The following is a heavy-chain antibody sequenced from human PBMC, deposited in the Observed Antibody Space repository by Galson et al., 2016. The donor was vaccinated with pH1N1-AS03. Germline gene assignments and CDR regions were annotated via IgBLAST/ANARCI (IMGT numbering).Heavy chain of an antibody. V-gene: IGHV1-8*01. CDR3: ARGPSTTVTTWCLDS. J-gene: IGHJ4*02. CDR1: GYTLTSYD. Sequence: SVKVSCKASGYTLTSYDINWVRQAAGQGLEWMGWMNPNSGNRGYAQKFQGRVTMTRDTSISTAYMELSSLTFEDTAVYYCARGPSTTVTTWCLDSWGQGTPVTVSS. D-gene: IGHD4-17*01. CDR2: MNPNSGNR.